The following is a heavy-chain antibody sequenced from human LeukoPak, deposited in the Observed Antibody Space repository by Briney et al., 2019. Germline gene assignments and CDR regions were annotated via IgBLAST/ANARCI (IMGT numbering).Heavy chain of an antibody. CDR2: IYHSGST. D-gene: IGHD3-22*01. CDR1: GGSISSSSYY. J-gene: IGHJ4*02. V-gene: IGHV4-39*07. CDR3: ARGPYSYDSSGCFDY. Sequence: SETLSLTCTVSGGSISSSSYYWGWIRQPPGKGLEWIGSIYHSGSTYYNPSLKSRVTISVDTSKNQFSLRLNSVTATDTAMYYCARGPYSYDSSGCFDYWGQGALVTVSS.